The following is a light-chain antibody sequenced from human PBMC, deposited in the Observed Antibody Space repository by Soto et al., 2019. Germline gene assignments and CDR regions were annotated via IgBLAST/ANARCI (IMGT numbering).Light chain of an antibody. CDR1: NSNIGSST. J-gene: IGLJ6*01. Sequence: QSVLTQPPSASGTPGQRVTIACSGSNSNIGSSTVNWYQQLPGTAPKLLIYSNYQRPSGVPDRFSGSKSGTSASLAISGLQSDDEADYYCAAWDDSPNGLYVFGTGTQLTVL. CDR3: AAWDDSPNGLYV. CDR2: SNY. V-gene: IGLV1-44*01.